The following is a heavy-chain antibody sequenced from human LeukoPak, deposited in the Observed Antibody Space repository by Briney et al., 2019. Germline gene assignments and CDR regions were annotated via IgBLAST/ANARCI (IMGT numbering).Heavy chain of an antibody. CDR1: GFTFSSYA. J-gene: IGHJ4*02. V-gene: IGHV3-23*01. CDR3: VKDLDKYSSSGLLDY. D-gene: IGHD6-6*01. Sequence: GRSLRLSCAASGFTFSSYAMGWVRQAPGKGLEWVSAICGSGGSTYYAHSVRGRFPIYRDNSKNTLYRQRNSRRAEDRAVFYCVKDLDKYSSSGLLDYWGQGTLVTVSS. CDR2: ICGSGGST.